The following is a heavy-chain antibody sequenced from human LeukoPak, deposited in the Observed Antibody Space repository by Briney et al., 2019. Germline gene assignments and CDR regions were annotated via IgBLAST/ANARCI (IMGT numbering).Heavy chain of an antibody. CDR3: ARPQNGYCSSTSCYAFDI. V-gene: IGHV4-4*09. CDR2: IYTSGST. Sequence: SETLSLTCTVSGGSISSYYWSWIRQPPGKGLEWIGYIYTSGSTNYNPSLKSRVTISVDTSKTQFSLKLSSVTAADTAVYYCARPQNGYCSSTSCYAFDIWGQGTMVTVSS. D-gene: IGHD2-2*01. J-gene: IGHJ3*02. CDR1: GGSISSYY.